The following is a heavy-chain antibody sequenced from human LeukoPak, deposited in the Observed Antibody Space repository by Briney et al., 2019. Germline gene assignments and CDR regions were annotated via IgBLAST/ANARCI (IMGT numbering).Heavy chain of an antibody. J-gene: IGHJ5*02. CDR1: GGSISRYS. D-gene: IGHD1-26*01. Sequence: SETLSLTCTVSGGSISRYSWSWIRQPPGKGLEWIGYLCYTGSTNYNPSLKSRVTISVDTSKNQFFLKLTSVTAADTAVYYCARNRGGATDWFDPWGQGTLVTVSS. CDR3: ARNRGGATDWFDP. CDR2: LCYTGST. V-gene: IGHV4-59*01.